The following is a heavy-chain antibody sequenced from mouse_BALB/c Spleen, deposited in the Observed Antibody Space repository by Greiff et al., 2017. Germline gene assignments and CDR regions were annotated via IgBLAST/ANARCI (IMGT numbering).Heavy chain of an antibody. CDR3: ARGYDYAMDY. J-gene: IGHJ4*01. Sequence: EVQRVESGGGLVKPGGSLKLSCAASGFTFSDYYMYWVRQTPEKRLEWVATISDGGSYTYYPDSVKGRFTISRDNAKNNLYLQMSSLKSEDTAMYYCARGYDYAMDYWGQGTSVTVSS. D-gene: IGHD1-1*02. CDR2: ISDGGSYT. CDR1: GFTFSDYY. V-gene: IGHV5-4*02.